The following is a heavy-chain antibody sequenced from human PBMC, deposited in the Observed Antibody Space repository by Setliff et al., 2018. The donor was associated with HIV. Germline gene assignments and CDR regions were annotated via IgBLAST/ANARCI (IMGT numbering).Heavy chain of an antibody. CDR3: ARLWNHYDSGSYPDY. CDR1: GASISRDGYY. V-gene: IGHV4-39*01. CDR2: VFYSGST. D-gene: IGHD3-10*01. Sequence: SETLSLTCTVSGASISRDGYYWGWIRQPPGKGLQWIGCVFYSGSTYYDPSLESRVTISVASSKTQFSLKLRSVTAADTAVYYCARLWNHYDSGSYPDYWGQGALVTVSS. J-gene: IGHJ4*02.